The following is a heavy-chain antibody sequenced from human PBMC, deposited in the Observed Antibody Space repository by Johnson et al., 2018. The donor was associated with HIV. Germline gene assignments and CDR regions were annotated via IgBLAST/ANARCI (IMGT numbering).Heavy chain of an antibody. CDR3: AREFPITMVRGVMIGDAFDI. J-gene: IGHJ3*02. CDR2: VSYNEDKK. Sequence: QVQLVESGGGVVQPGRSLRLSCAASGFTFRTYPMHWVRQAPGKGLEWMAVVSYNEDKKYYADSVKGRFTISRDNSKNTLYLQMNSLRAEDTAVYYCAREFPITMVRGVMIGDAFDIWGHGTMVTVSS. D-gene: IGHD3-10*01. CDR1: GFTFRTYP. V-gene: IGHV3-30*14.